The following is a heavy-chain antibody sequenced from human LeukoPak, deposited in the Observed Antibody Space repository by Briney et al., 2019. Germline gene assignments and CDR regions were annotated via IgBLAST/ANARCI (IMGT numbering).Heavy chain of an antibody. CDR1: GYTLTQSS. J-gene: IGHJ4*02. CDR3: ATISDYDSSGYYFDY. CDR2: FATEDGET. V-gene: IGHV1-24*01. D-gene: IGHD3-22*01. Sequence: GASVKVSCHVSGYTLTQSSMHRVRQAPGKGLEWVGGFATEDGETIYAQKFQGRVTMTEDTSTDTAYMELSSLRSEDTAVYYCATISDYDSSGYYFDYGGQGTLVTVS.